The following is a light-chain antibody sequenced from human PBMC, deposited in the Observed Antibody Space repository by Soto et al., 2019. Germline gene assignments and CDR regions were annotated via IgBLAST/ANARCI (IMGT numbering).Light chain of an antibody. CDR3: SSYTDRSTNTWV. V-gene: IGLV2-14*01. Sequence: QSALTQPASVSGSPGQSITISCTGTSGDVFAYNYVSWYQQYPGKAPKLMIYEVNNRPSGVSYRFSGSKSGNTASLTISGLQAEDEADYYCSSYTDRSTNTWVFGGGTKLTGL. CDR1: SGDVFAYNY. CDR2: EVN. J-gene: IGLJ3*02.